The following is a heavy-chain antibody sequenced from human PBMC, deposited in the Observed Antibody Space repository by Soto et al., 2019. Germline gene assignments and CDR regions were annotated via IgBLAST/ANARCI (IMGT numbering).Heavy chain of an antibody. V-gene: IGHV5-51*01. J-gene: IGHJ4*02. CDR2: IYPGDSDT. CDR3: ARGVLRYFDWLLPYFDY. CDR1: GYSFTSYW. Sequence: PGESLKISCKGSGYSFTSYWIGWVRQMPGKGLEWMGIIYPGDSDTRYSPSFQGQVTISADKSTSTAYLQWSSLKASDTAMYYCARGVLRYFDWLLPYFDYWGQGTLVTVSS. D-gene: IGHD3-9*01.